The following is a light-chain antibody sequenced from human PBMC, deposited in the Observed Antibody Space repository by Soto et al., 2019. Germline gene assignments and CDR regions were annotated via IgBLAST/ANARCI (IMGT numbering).Light chain of an antibody. Sequence: DIQMTQSPSSLSASVGDRVTITCRASQTIAYVNWYQHKPGKAPNLLIYGVSTLQIGVPSRFSGGGFGTDFTLTLTSLQPEDFGAYYCHQASSPPWTFGQGTKV. CDR1: QTIAY. CDR2: GVS. CDR3: HQASSPPWT. J-gene: IGKJ1*01. V-gene: IGKV1-39*01.